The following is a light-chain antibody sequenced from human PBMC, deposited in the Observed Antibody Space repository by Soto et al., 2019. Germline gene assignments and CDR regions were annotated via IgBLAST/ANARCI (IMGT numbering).Light chain of an antibody. J-gene: IGLJ1*01. V-gene: IGLV2-14*03. CDR1: SSDVGGYNY. CDR3: SSYTSSSNNV. CDR2: DVS. Sequence: QSALTQPASVSGSPGQSLAISCTGTSSDVGGYNYVSWYQHHPGKAPKLMIYDVSNRPSGVSSRFSGSKSGNTASLTISWLQAEDEADYHTSSYTSSSNNVFGTGTKVSVL.